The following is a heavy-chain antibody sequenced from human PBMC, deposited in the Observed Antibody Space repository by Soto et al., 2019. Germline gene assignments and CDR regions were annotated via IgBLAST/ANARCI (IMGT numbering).Heavy chain of an antibody. CDR1: GFTFSSYA. CDR2: ISGSGGST. J-gene: IGHJ4*02. D-gene: IGHD3-16*02. V-gene: IGHV3-23*01. CDR3: ANDIMITFGGVIATGY. Sequence: EVQLLESGGGLVQPGGSLRLSCAASGFTFSSYAMSWVRQAPGKGLEWVSAISGSGGSTYYADSVKGRFTISRDNSKNTMYLQMNSLSAEDTAVYYCANDIMITFGGVIATGYWGQGTLVTVSS.